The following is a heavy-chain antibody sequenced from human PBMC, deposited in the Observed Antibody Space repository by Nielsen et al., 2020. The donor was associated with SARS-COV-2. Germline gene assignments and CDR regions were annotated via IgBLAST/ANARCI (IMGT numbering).Heavy chain of an antibody. CDR2: IIPIFGTA. J-gene: IGHJ4*02. Sequence: SVKVSCKASGGTFSSYAISRVRQAPGQGLEWMGGIIPIFGTANYAQKFQGRVTITADESTSTAYMELSSLRSEDTAVYYCARERGGYSSYAYWGQGTLVTVSS. V-gene: IGHV1-69*13. D-gene: IGHD5-18*01. CDR3: ARERGGYSSYAY. CDR1: GGTFSSYA.